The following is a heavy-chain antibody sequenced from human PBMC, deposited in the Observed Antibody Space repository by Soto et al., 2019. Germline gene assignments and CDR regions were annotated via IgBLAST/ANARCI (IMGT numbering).Heavy chain of an antibody. V-gene: IGHV3-74*01. Sequence: EVQLVESGGGLVQPGGSLRLSCAASGFTFSSYWMHWVRQAPGKGLVWVSRIKYDGSSTSYADSVKGRATISRDNAENTVNLQMNSLTAEDTAVYYCARVIKNYYGSDVWGQGTTVTVSS. J-gene: IGHJ6*02. CDR1: GFTFSSYW. CDR3: ARVIKNYYGSDV. CDR2: IKYDGSST. D-gene: IGHD3-22*01.